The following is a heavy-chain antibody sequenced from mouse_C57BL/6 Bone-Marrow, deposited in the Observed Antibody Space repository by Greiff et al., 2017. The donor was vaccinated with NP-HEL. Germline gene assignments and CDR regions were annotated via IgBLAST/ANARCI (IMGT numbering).Heavy chain of an antibody. CDR1: GCTFTSYW. Sequence: VKLQQPGAELVRPGTSVKLSCKASGCTFTSYWMHWVKQRPGQGLEWIGVIDPSDSYTNYNQKFKGKATLTVDTSSSTAYMQLSSLTSEDSAVYYCARGDYWGQGTTLTVSS. V-gene: IGHV1-59*01. CDR2: IDPSDSYT. CDR3: ARGDY. J-gene: IGHJ2*01.